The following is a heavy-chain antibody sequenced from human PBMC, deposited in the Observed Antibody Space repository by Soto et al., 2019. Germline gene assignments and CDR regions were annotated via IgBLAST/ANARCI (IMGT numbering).Heavy chain of an antibody. CDR1: GGSISSGGYS. Sequence: QLQLQESGSGLVKPSQTLSLTCAVSGGSISSGGYSWSWIRQPPGKGLEWIGYIYHSGSTYYNPSRKRRATISVDRSKNQFSRKLSSVTAADTAVYYCAAGGGLPRYYWGQGTLVTVSS. CDR3: AAGGGLPRYY. CDR2: IYHSGST. J-gene: IGHJ4*02. D-gene: IGHD5-12*01. V-gene: IGHV4-30-2*01.